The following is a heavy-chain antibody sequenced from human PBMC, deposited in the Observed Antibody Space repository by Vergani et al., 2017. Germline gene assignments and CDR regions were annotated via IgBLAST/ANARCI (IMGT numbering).Heavy chain of an antibody. CDR3: ARENHGYYIAGED. V-gene: IGHV3-30-3*01. CDR1: GFTFNRDA. D-gene: IGHD4-17*01. J-gene: IGHJ4*02. CDR2: IAYDGIDK. Sequence: QVQLVESGGGVVQPGRSLRLSCATSGFTFNRDAMHWVRQAPGKGLEWVAVIAYDGIDKLYADSVRGRCTISRDNSKNTLYLQMNSLRAEDSALYYGARENHGYYIAGEDWGQGTLVTVSS.